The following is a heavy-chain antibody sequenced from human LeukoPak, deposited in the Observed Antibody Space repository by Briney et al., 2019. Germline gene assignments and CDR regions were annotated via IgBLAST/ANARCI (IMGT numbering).Heavy chain of an antibody. D-gene: IGHD4-23*01. CDR1: GYTFTSYA. J-gene: IGHJ5*02. CDR2: INAGNGNT. CDR3: ARDPADYGGNSWVDWFDP. V-gene: IGHV1-3*01. Sequence: ASVTVSCTASGYTFTSYAMHWVRQAPGQRLEWMGWINAGNGNTKYSQKFQGRVTITADESTSTAYMELSSLRSEDTAVYYCARDPADYGGNSWVDWFDPWGQGTLVTVSS.